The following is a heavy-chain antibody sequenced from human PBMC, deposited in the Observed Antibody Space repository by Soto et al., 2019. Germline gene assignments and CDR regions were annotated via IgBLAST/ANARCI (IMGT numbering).Heavy chain of an antibody. Sequence: GGSLRLPCAASGFTFSSYAMSWVRQAPGKGLEWVSAISGSGGSTYYADSVKGRFTISRDNSKNTLYPQMNSLRAEDTAVYYCAKDWNYGSWFEPWGQGTLVTVSS. CDR3: AKDWNYGSWFEP. CDR2: ISGSGGST. D-gene: IGHD1-7*01. CDR1: GFTFSSYA. J-gene: IGHJ5*02. V-gene: IGHV3-23*01.